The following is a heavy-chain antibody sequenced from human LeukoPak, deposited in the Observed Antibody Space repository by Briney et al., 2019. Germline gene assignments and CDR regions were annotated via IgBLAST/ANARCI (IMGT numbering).Heavy chain of an antibody. D-gene: IGHD5-12*01. J-gene: IGHJ4*02. CDR1: GFTFGDYA. CDR2: ISDSGADT. Sequence: PGRSLRLSCTGSGFTFGDYAVIWVRQAPGKGLEWVSVISDSGADTYYADSVKGRFTISRDNSKNTLYLQMNGLRAEDTAVYYCAKTGWSGYDYTNYWGQGTLVTVSS. CDR3: AKTGWSGYDYTNY. V-gene: IGHV3-23*01.